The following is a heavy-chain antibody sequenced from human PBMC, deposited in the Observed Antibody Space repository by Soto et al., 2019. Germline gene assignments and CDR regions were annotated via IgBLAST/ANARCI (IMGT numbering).Heavy chain of an antibody. Sequence: QVHQVQSGAEVKRPGASVKVSCKASAYTSTLYGITWVRQAPGQGLEWMGWIRAHNGETKFARKFQDRVTMTTDPSSSTVFMDLRTLTSDDTAVYYCATALGTSGWFDYWGQGTLVTVPS. CDR3: ATALGTSGWFDY. CDR1: AYTSTLYG. D-gene: IGHD6-19*01. CDR2: IRAHNGET. V-gene: IGHV1-18*01. J-gene: IGHJ4*02.